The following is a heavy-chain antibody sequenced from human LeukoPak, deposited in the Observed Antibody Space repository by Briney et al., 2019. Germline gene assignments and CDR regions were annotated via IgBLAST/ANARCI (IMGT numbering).Heavy chain of an antibody. CDR1: GGSISSYY. V-gene: IGHV4-59*12. Sequence: PSETLSLTCTVSGGSISSYYWSWIRQPPGKGLEWIGYIYYSGSTNYNPSLKSRVTISVDKSKNQFSLKLSSVTAADTAVYYCASSGGSGSSPTDYWGQGTLVTVSS. CDR3: ASSGGSGSSPTDY. D-gene: IGHD3-10*01. CDR2: IYYSGST. J-gene: IGHJ4*02.